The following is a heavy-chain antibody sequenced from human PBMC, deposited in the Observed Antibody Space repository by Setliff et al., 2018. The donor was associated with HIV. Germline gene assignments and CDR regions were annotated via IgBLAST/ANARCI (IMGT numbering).Heavy chain of an antibody. D-gene: IGHD3-22*01. Sequence: KPSETLSLTCTVYGGSSSNYYTNWIRQPPGKGLEWIGELSPSGTTRSNPSLQSRVTISLDTSNNQFSPKLNSVTAADTAVYYCARAPGAYYYDSSGYPIGIRFDYWGQGTLVTVSS. CDR3: ARAPGAYYYDSSGYPIGIRFDY. J-gene: IGHJ4*02. V-gene: IGHV4-34*01. CDR1: GGSSSNYY. CDR2: LSPSGTT.